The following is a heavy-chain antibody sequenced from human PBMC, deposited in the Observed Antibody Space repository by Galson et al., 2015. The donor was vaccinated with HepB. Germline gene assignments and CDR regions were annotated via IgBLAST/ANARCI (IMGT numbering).Heavy chain of an antibody. CDR2: IIPIFGTA. CDR3: ASGATVVTPSNSGGYYYYMDV. CDR1: GGTFSSYA. J-gene: IGHJ6*03. Sequence: SVKVSCKASGGTFSSYAISWVRQAPGQGLEWMGGIIPIFGTANYAQKFQGRVTITADESTSTAYMELSSLRSEDTAVYYCASGATVVTPSNSGGYYYYMDVWGKGTTVTVSS. V-gene: IGHV1-69*13. D-gene: IGHD4-23*01.